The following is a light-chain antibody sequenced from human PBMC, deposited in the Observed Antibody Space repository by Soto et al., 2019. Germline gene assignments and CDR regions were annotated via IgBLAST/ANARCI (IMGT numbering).Light chain of an antibody. CDR3: NSYTSSSTHV. Sequence: QSALTQPASVSASPGQSITISCTGTSSDVGGYNYVSWYQQHPGKAPKLMIYDVSNRPSGVSDRFSGSKSGNTASLTISGLQAEDEADYYCNSYTSSSTHVFGTGTKLTV. V-gene: IGLV2-14*01. CDR1: SSDVGGYNY. CDR2: DVS. J-gene: IGLJ1*01.